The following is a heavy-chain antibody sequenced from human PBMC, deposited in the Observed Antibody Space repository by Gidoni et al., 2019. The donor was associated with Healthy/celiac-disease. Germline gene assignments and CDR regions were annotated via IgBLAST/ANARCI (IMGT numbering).Heavy chain of an antibody. CDR3: ARGEGTIFGVVINYGMDV. CDR2: IYYSGST. J-gene: IGHJ6*02. D-gene: IGHD3-3*01. Sequence: QVQLQESGPGLVKPSETLSLTCTVSGGSISSYYWSWIRQPPGKGLEWIGYIYYSGSTHYNPSLKSRVTISVDTSKNQFSLKLSSVTAADTAVYYCARGEGTIFGVVINYGMDVWGQGTTVTVSS. CDR1: GGSISSYY. V-gene: IGHV4-59*01.